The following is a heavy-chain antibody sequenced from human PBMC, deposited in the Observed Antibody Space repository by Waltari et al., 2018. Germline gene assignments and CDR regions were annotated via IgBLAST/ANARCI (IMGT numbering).Heavy chain of an antibody. CDR1: GCSFSSGSC. D-gene: IGHD2-15*01. V-gene: IGHV4-38-2*02. Sequence: QVQLQESGPGLVKPSTTLSRTCAVSGCSFSSGSCWGWVRRPPGKGLEGVGCMYHSGSTYYNPAPKSRVGTSVDTTTNNFSLKVRTGPAADTAAYYCGREGGRDRKWFDPWGQGTLVTVSS. CDR2: MYHSGST. CDR3: GREGGRDRKWFDP. J-gene: IGHJ5*02.